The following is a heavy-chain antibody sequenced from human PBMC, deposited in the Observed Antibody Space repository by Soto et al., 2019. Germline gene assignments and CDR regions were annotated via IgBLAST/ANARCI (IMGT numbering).Heavy chain of an antibody. D-gene: IGHD6-13*01. CDR2: IYYSGST. J-gene: IGHJ5*02. Sequence: PSETLSLTCTVSGGSVSSGSYYWSWIRHPPGKGLEWIGYIYYSGSTNYNPSLKSRVTISVDTSKNQFSLKLSSVTAADTAVYYCARAALAAWFDPWGQGTLVTVS. CDR1: GGSVSSGSYY. CDR3: ARAALAAWFDP. V-gene: IGHV4-61*01.